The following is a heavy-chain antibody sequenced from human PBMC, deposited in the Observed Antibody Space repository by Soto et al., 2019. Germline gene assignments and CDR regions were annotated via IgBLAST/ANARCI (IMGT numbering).Heavy chain of an antibody. V-gene: IGHV4-59*01. CDR1: GGSISSYY. Sequence: PSETLSLTCTVSGGSISSYYWSWIRQPPGKGLEWIGYIYYSGSTNYNPSLKSRVTISVDTSKNQFSLKLSSVTAADTAVYYCARDLYSNYFDYWGQGTLVTVSS. D-gene: IGHD4-4*01. CDR2: IYYSGST. J-gene: IGHJ4*02. CDR3: ARDLYSNYFDY.